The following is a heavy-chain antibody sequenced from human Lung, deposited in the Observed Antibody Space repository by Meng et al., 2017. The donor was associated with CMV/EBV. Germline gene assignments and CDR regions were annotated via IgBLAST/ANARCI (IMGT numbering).Heavy chain of an antibody. D-gene: IGHD1-26*01. CDR1: GFTFSDHY. CDR2: TKNKPNSYST. V-gene: IGHV3-72*01. J-gene: IGHJ4*02. Sequence: GESLKISCEVSGFTFSDHYMDWVRQAPGKGLEWVGRTKNKPNSYSTEYAASVKGRFTISRDNSKNSLYLQMDSLKTEDAAVYFCTGSMVGATGRSPYFFEYWGQGXLVTVSS. CDR3: TGSMVGATGRSPYFFEY.